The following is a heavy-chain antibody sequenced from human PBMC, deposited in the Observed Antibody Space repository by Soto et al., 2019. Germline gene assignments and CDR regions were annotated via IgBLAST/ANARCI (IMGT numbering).Heavy chain of an antibody. CDR2: ISAYNGNT. J-gene: IGHJ3*02. CDR3: ARDRSPSVLMVYAIFGDAFDI. CDR1: GYTFTSYG. V-gene: IGHV1-18*01. D-gene: IGHD2-8*01. Sequence: GASVKVSCKASGYTFTSYGISWVRQAPGQGLEWMGWISAYNGNTNYAQKLQGRVTMTTDTSTSTAYMELRSLRSDDTAVYYCARDRSPSVLMVYAIFGDAFDIWGQGTMVTVSS.